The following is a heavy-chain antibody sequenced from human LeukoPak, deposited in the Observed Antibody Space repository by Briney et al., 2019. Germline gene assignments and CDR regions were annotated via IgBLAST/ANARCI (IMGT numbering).Heavy chain of an antibody. Sequence: GGSLRLSCAASGFTFSRYALHWVRQAPGKELEWVAVISSDGSNKYYAGSVEGRFTISRDNYNNTLLLQMNSLRAEDTAVYYCARTDISGWSRPLDCWGQGTLVTVSS. CDR3: ARTDISGWSRPLDC. J-gene: IGHJ4*02. CDR1: GFTFSRYA. CDR2: ISSDGSNK. V-gene: IGHV3-30-3*01. D-gene: IGHD6-19*01.